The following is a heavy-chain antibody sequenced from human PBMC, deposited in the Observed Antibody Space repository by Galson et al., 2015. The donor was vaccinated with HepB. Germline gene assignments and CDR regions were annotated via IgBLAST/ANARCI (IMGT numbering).Heavy chain of an antibody. V-gene: IGHV4-59*08. J-gene: IGHJ2*01. CDR1: GGSISSYY. CDR3: ARPAGLGTSWNWYFDL. Sequence: ETLSLTCTVSGGSISSYYWSWIRQPPGKGLEWIGYIYYSGSTNYNPSLKSRVTISVDTSKNQFSLKLSSVTAADTAVYYCARPAGLGTSWNWYFDLWGRGTLVTVSS. D-gene: IGHD2-2*01. CDR2: IYYSGST.